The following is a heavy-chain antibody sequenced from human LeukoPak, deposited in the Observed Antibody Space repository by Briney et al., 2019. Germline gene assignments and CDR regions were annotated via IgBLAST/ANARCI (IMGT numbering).Heavy chain of an antibody. J-gene: IGHJ4*02. Sequence: GASVKVSCKASGYTFTGYYMHWVRQAPGQGLEWMGWINPSGGSTSYAQKFQGRVTMTRDMSTSTVYMELSSLRSEDTAVYYCAREGDIVLMVYARAFDYWGQGTLVTVSS. V-gene: IGHV1-46*01. CDR1: GYTFTGYY. CDR3: AREGDIVLMVYARAFDY. D-gene: IGHD2-8*01. CDR2: INPSGGST.